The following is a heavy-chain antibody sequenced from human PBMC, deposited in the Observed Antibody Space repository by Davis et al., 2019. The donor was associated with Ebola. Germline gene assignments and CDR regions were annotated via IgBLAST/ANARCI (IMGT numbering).Heavy chain of an antibody. Sequence: LSLTCTLSGGSISSYYWSWIRQPPGKGLEWISYISDSGSTTYYTDSVKGRFTISRDNAKNSLYLQMNTLRVEDTAIYYCVPGTWIRGQGTLVTVSS. CDR2: ISDSGSTT. CDR1: GGSISSYY. CDR3: VPGTWI. J-gene: IGHJ4*02. D-gene: IGHD5-18*01. V-gene: IGHV3-11*04.